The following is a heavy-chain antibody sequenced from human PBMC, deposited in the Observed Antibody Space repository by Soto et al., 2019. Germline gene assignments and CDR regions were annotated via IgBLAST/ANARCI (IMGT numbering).Heavy chain of an antibody. D-gene: IGHD3-22*01. V-gene: IGHV3-30-3*01. CDR3: ARDSTAGKDSTGYCLK. CDR1: GFTFSDYA. CDR2: ISYDGNKK. J-gene: IGHJ4*02. Sequence: QVQLVESGGGVVQPGRSLRLSCAASGFTFSDYAMHWVRQAPGKGLEWVAVISYDGNKKYYADSVKGRFTISRANSKNVLNLQMSSLGDEDTAVYYCARDSTAGKDSTGYCLKWGQGTLVTVSS.